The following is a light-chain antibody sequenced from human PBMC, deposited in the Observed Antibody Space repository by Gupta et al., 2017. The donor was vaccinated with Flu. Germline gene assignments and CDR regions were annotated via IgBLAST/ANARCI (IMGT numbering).Light chain of an antibody. Sequence: DIQMTQSPSTLSASVGDTVTIACRASQSISSWLAWYQQKPGKAPNLLIYKASSLESGVPSRFSGSGSGTEFTLTISSLQPDDFATYYCQQYKSYSVTFGGGTKVEIK. J-gene: IGKJ4*01. CDR2: KAS. CDR3: QQYKSYSVT. V-gene: IGKV1-5*03. CDR1: QSISSW.